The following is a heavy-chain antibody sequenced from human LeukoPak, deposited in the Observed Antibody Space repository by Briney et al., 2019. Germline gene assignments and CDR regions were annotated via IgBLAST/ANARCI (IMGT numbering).Heavy chain of an antibody. Sequence: SVKVSCKSSGDTPHSHAISWVRQAPGQGLEWMGGIIPAFGTANYAQKFQGRVTITADKSTRTAYMEMSSLRSEDTAVYYCARDYNWNFANSSPFDYWGQGTLVTVSS. V-gene: IGHV1-69*06. D-gene: IGHD1-7*01. J-gene: IGHJ4*02. CDR3: ARDYNWNFANSSPFDY. CDR2: IIPAFGTA. CDR1: GDTPHSHA.